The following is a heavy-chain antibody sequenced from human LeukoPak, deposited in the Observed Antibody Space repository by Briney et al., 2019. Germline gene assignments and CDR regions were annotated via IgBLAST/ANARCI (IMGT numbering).Heavy chain of an antibody. J-gene: IGHJ3*02. CDR1: GDSISSSSSY. Sequence: PSETLSLTCTVSGDSISSSSSYWGWIRQPPGEGLEWIGSIYYSGSTYYNPSLKSRVTISVDTSKNQFSLKLSSVTAADTAVYYCARVGQDDAFDIWGQGTMVTVSS. CDR2: IYYSGST. CDR3: ARVGQDDAFDI. V-gene: IGHV4-39*07.